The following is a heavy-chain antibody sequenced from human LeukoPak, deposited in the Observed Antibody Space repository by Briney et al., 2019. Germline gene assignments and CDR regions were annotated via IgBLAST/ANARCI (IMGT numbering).Heavy chain of an antibody. D-gene: IGHD4-23*01. Sequence: SETLSLTCAVSGGSISISNSNWWSWVRQPPGKGLEWIGEISHSGSTNYNPSLKSRVTISVDKSKNQFSPKLSSVTAADTAVYYCARDLHGGNSFTSDWYFDLWGRGTLVTVSS. J-gene: IGHJ2*01. CDR1: GGSISISNSNW. CDR3: ARDLHGGNSFTSDWYFDL. V-gene: IGHV4-4*02. CDR2: ISHSGST.